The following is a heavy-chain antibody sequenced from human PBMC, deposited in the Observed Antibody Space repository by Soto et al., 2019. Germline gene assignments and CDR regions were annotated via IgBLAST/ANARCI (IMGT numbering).Heavy chain of an antibody. CDR2: ISAYNGNT. Sequence: ASVKVSCKASGYTFTSYGISWVRQAPGQGLEWMGWISAYNGNTNYAQKLQGRVTMTADTSTSTAYMELRSLRSDDTAVYYCARDLWLTNYYYYGMDVWGQGTTVTVSS. J-gene: IGHJ6*02. V-gene: IGHV1-18*01. CDR3: ARDLWLTNYYYYGMDV. D-gene: IGHD5-18*01. CDR1: GYTFTSYG.